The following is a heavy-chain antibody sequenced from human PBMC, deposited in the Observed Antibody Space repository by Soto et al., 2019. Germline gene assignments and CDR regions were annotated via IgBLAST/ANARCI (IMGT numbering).Heavy chain of an antibody. D-gene: IGHD3-3*01. V-gene: IGHV3-73*01. Sequence: PGGSLRLSCAASGFTFSGSAMHWVRQASGKGLEWVGRIRSKPNNYATAYGASVKGRFTISRDDSKNTAYLQMNSLNTEDTALYYCSRQASDFWSGKPQYYMDVWGKGTTVTVS. CDR3: SRQASDFWSGKPQYYMDV. CDR1: GFTFSGSA. CDR2: IRSKPNNYAT. J-gene: IGHJ6*03.